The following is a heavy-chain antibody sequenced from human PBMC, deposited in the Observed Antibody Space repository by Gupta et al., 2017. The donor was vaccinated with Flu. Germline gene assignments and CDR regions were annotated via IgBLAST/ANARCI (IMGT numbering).Heavy chain of an antibody. Sequence: EVQLVESGGGLVQPGGSLRLSCAASGFTFSSYWMSWVRQAPGKGLEWVANIKQDGSEKYYVDSVKGRFTISRDNAKKSLYLQMNSLRAEDTAVYYCARYRWRVITNEMSCFEPWGQGTLVTVSS. CDR2: IKQDGSEK. J-gene: IGHJ5*02. CDR1: GFTFSSYW. D-gene: IGHD3-22*01. CDR3: ARYRWRVITNEMSCFEP. V-gene: IGHV3-7*01.